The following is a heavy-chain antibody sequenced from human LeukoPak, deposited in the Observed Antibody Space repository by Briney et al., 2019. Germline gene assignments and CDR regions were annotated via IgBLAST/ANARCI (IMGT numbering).Heavy chain of an antibody. CDR3: AKRGVVIRVILVGFHKEAYYFDS. Sequence: GGSLRLSCAASGFTFSSYWMSWVRQAPGKGLEWVAGISGSGGGTKYADSVKGRFTISRDNPKNTLYLQMNSLRAEDTAMYFCAKRGVVIRVILVGFHKEAYYFDSWGQGALVTVSS. CDR1: GFTFSSYW. V-gene: IGHV3-23*01. D-gene: IGHD3-22*01. J-gene: IGHJ4*02. CDR2: ISGSGGGT.